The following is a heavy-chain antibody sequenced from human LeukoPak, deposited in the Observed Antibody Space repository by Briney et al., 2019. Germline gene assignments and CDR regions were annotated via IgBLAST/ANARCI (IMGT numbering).Heavy chain of an antibody. CDR2: ISSTSSYI. CDR3: ARVGYSSGWYFDY. D-gene: IGHD6-19*01. V-gene: IGHV3-21*01. Sequence: GGSLRLSCAASGFTFSTYSMNWVRQAPGKGLEWVSSISSTSSYIYYADSVKGRFTISRDNAQKSLYHQMNSLRAEDTAVYYCARVGYSSGWYFDYWGQGTLVTVSS. CDR1: GFTFSTYS. J-gene: IGHJ4*02.